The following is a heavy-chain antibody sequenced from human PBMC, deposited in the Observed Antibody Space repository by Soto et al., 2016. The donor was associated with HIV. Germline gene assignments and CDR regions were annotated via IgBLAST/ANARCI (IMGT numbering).Heavy chain of an antibody. CDR2: IRSEAYGGAP. Sequence: EVQLVESGGSLVQTGRSLSLSCTTSGFTFADFAISWVRQVPGKGLEWVGLIRSEAYGGAPDYATSLEDRFIIVRDELQKCCLFNNGQPEKRRHRHLYCTRMTRGAINRGSLDNWGQGTLVTVSS. CDR1: GFTFADFA. D-gene: IGHD3-10*01. CDR3: TRMTRGAINRGSLDN. J-gene: IGHJ4*02. V-gene: IGHV3-49*04.